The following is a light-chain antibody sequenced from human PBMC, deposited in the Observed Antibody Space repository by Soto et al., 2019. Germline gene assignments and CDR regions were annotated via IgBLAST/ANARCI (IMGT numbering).Light chain of an antibody. Sequence: DIVMTQSPLSLAVSPGEPASISCRSSQSLQPGNGNNYLDWYLQKPGQSPQLLIYLTSNRASRVRCRFRGSRSGTQYTLRISSVEAEDVGVYYCMQALKTPPTFGQGTKVEIQ. J-gene: IGKJ1*01. CDR2: LTS. CDR1: QSLQPGNGNNY. V-gene: IGKV2-28*01. CDR3: MQALKTPPT.